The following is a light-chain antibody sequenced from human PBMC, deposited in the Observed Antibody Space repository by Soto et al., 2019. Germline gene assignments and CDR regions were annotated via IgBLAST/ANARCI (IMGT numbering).Light chain of an antibody. J-gene: IGKJ2*01. Sequence: EIVMTQSPATLSVSPGERATLSCRASQSVSSNLAWYQQKPGQAPRLLIYGASSRAAGIPDRFSGSGSGTDFTLTISRLEPEDFAVYYCQQYGFSSSFTFGQGTELEIK. CDR2: GAS. V-gene: IGKV3-20*01. CDR3: QQYGFSSSFT. CDR1: QSVSSN.